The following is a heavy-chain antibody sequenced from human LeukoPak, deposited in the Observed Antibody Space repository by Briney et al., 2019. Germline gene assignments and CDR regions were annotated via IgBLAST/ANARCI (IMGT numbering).Heavy chain of an antibody. CDR1: GYTFTGYY. CDR3: ARAVTVYCSSTSCYGGVFDY. J-gene: IGHJ4*02. D-gene: IGHD2-2*01. Sequence: ASVNVSCKASGYTFTGYYMHWVLQAPGQGLEWMGWINPNSGGTNYAQKFQGRVTMTRDTSISTAYMELSRLRSDDTAVYYCARAVTVYCSSTSCYGGVFDYWGQGTLVTVSS. V-gene: IGHV1-2*02. CDR2: INPNSGGT.